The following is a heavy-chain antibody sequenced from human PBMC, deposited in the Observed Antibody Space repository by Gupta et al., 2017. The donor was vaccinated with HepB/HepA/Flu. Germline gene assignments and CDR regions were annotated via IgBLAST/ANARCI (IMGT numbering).Heavy chain of an antibody. J-gene: IGHJ4*01. CDR3: ARFSTAYGQNGLDY. Sequence: QVQLVQSGAEVKKPGSSVKLSCKASGGTFSCYAFSWVRQPPGQGLEWIGGIIPILGIAYYAQKVHGRVTITADKSTSRVYMELNSLRSEDTAVYYCARFSTAYGQNGLDYWCHGPLGTVSS. D-gene: IGHD2-8*01. CDR2: IIPILGIA. CDR1: GGTFSCYA. V-gene: IGHV1-69*04.